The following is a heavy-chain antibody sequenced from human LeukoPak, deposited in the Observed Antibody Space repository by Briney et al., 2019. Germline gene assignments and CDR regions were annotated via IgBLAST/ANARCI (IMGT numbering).Heavy chain of an antibody. CDR1: GGSFSGYY. D-gene: IGHD2/OR15-2a*01. Sequence: PSETLSLTCAVYGGSFSGYYWSWIRQHPGKGLEWIGYIYYSGSTYYNPSLKSRVTISVDTSKNQFSLKLSSVTAADTAVYYCARDAVSAFYDDAFDIWGQGTMVTVSS. J-gene: IGHJ3*02. CDR3: ARDAVSAFYDDAFDI. V-gene: IGHV4-31*11. CDR2: IYYSGST.